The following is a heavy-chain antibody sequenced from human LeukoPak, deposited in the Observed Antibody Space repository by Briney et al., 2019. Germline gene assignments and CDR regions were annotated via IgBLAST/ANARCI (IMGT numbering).Heavy chain of an antibody. J-gene: IGHJ5*02. Sequence: GGSLRLSCAASGFTFSSYWMTWVRQAPGKGLEWVANIREDGSEKYYMDSVKGRFTISKDNAKNSMSLQMNSLRVEDTAVYYCARVGHYYNYFDPWGQGTLVTVSS. V-gene: IGHV3-7*01. CDR3: ARVGHYYNYFDP. D-gene: IGHD5-24*01. CDR1: GFTFSSYW. CDR2: IREDGSEK.